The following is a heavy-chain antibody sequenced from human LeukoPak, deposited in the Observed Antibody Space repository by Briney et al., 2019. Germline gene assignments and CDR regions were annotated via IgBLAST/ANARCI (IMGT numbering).Heavy chain of an antibody. CDR2: ITYSGNT. D-gene: IGHD1-1*01. CDR3: VRQLGYYFDY. V-gene: IGHV4-31*03. CDR1: GGSISSGPYY. Sequence: SQTLSLPCTVSGGSISSGPYYWIWIRQHPGKGLEWIGYITYSGNTYYYPALNSRVTVSLDTSKTQFSLKLSSVTAADTAVYYCVRQLGYYFDYWGQGTLVTVSS. J-gene: IGHJ4*02.